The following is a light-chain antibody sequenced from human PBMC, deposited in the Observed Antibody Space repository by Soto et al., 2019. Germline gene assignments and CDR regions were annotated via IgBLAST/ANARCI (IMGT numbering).Light chain of an antibody. Sequence: EIVMTQSPATLSVSPGDRATLSCRASQSVSSNLAWYQQKPGQAPRLLIYDASNRATGIPARFSGSGSGTDFTLTISSLEPEDFAVYYCQQRSNWPPLLTFGGGTKVDIK. V-gene: IGKV3-11*01. J-gene: IGKJ4*01. CDR2: DAS. CDR3: QQRSNWPPLLT. CDR1: QSVSSN.